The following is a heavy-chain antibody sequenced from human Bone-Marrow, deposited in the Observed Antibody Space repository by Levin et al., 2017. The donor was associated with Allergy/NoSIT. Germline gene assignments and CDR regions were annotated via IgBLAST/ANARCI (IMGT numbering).Heavy chain of an antibody. V-gene: IGHV3-30*04. CDR2: MSPGGSTE. CDR1: GFSFSSYS. CDR3: ARELCSSTSCCLCGRWFLDL. Sequence: PGESLKISCAASGFSFSSYSIHWVRQAPGKGLEWVAVMSPGGSTEYYADFVRGRFTISRDNSKNTLFLQMNGLRAEDTAVYYCARELCSSTSCCLCGRWFLDLWGRGTLVTVSS. J-gene: IGHJ2*01. D-gene: IGHD2-2*01.